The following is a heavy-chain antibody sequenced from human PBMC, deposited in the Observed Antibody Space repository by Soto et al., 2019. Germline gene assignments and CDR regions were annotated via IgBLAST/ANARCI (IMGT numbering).Heavy chain of an antibody. Sequence: QLQLQESGSGLVKPSQTLSLTCAVSGGSISSGGYSWSWIRQPPGKGLECIGYIYHSGSTYYNPSLKSRVTISVARSKNHLSLKLSSVTAADTAVYYCARGTTTVTTFDYWGQGTLVTVSS. CDR2: IYHSGST. CDR1: GGSISSGGYS. J-gene: IGHJ4*02. V-gene: IGHV4-30-2*01. CDR3: ARGTTTVTTFDY. D-gene: IGHD4-17*01.